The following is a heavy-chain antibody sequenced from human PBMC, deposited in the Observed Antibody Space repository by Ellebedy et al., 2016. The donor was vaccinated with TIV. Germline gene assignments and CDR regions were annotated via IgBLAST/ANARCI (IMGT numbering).Heavy chain of an antibody. CDR3: PHMQFVGYYFDN. D-gene: IGHD1-26*01. Sequence: SGPTLVKPTQTLTLTCTFSGFSLTTSGVGVGWIRQPPGKALEWLGIIYWDDSKRYSPSLKSRVTITKDTSKNQVVLKMTNMDPVDTATNYCPHMQFVGYYFDNWGQGTLVTVSS. CDR1: GFSLTTSGVG. J-gene: IGHJ4*02. CDR2: IYWDDSK. V-gene: IGHV2-5*02.